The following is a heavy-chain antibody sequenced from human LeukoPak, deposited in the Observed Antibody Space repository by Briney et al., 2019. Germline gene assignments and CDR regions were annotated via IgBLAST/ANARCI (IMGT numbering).Heavy chain of an antibody. CDR1: GGSFSGYY. J-gene: IGHJ5*02. CDR2: INHSGST. V-gene: IGHV4-34*01. Sequence: SETLSLTCAVYGGSFSGYYWSWIRQPPEKGLEWIGEINHSGSTNYNPSLKSRVTISVDTSKNQFSLKLSSVTAADTAVYYCARDIVVVPAAYNWFDPWGQGTLVTVSS. CDR3: ARDIVVVPAAYNWFDP. D-gene: IGHD2-2*01.